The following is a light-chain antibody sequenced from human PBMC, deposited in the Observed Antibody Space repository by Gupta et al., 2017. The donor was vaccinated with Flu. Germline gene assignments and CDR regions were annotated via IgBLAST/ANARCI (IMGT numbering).Light chain of an antibody. CDR1: QPISRH. CDR2: GAS. J-gene: IGKJ3*01. V-gene: IGKV1-39*01. CDR3: QQSDSSLFT. Sequence: DIQMTQSPSSLTASIGDRVTITCRASQPISRHLNWYQQKSGKAPKVLIYGASHLQSGVPSRFSGSGSGTDFTLTINNLQPEDVAAYYCQQSDSSLFTFGHGTKVDIK.